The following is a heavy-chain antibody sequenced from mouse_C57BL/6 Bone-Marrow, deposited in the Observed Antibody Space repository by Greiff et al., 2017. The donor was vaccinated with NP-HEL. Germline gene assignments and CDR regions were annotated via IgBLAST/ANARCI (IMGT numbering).Heavy chain of an antibody. Sequence: VQLQQSGAELVRPGTSVKLSCKASGYTFTSYWMHWVKQRPGQGLEWIGVIDPSDSYTNYNQKFKGKATLTVDTSSSTAYMQLSSLTSEDSAVYYCARGGLRQRDFDYWGQGTTLTVSS. CDR2: IDPSDSYT. CDR3: ARGGLRQRDFDY. CDR1: GYTFTSYW. V-gene: IGHV1-59*01. D-gene: IGHD2-4*01. J-gene: IGHJ2*01.